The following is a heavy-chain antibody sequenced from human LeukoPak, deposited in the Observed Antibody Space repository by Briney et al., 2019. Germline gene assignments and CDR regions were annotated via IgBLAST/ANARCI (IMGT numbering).Heavy chain of an antibody. CDR3: ARTWFGEWEFDY. Sequence: SETLSLTCTVSGGSISTYYWSWIRQPAGKALERIGRIFTSRSTNYNPSLKSRITMSVDTSKNQFSLKLSSVTAADTAVYYCARTWFGEWEFDYWGQGTLVTVSS. CDR2: IFTSRST. J-gene: IGHJ4*02. CDR1: GGSISTYY. D-gene: IGHD3-10*01. V-gene: IGHV4-4*07.